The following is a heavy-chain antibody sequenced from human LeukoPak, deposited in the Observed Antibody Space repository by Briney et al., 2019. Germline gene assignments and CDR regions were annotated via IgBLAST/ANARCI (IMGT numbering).Heavy chain of an antibody. J-gene: IGHJ4*02. CDR3: ARDKILGATHFDY. D-gene: IGHD1-26*01. CDR1: GFTLSSCA. CDR2: ISDSGDRA. Sequence: GGSLRLSCAASGFTLSSCAMSWVRQAPGKGLEWVSAISDSGDRAYYADSVKGRFTISRDNAKTSLYLQMNSLRAEDTAVYYCARDKILGATHFDYWGQGTLVTVSS. V-gene: IGHV3-23*01.